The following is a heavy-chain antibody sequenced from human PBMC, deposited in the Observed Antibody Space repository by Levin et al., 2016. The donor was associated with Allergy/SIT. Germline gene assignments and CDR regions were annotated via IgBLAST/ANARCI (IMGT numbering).Heavy chain of an antibody. CDR1: GYSFTTYW. J-gene: IGHJ6*03. D-gene: IGHD3-10*01. CDR3: ARHRGSKEFGALGSYYYYMDV. V-gene: IGHV5-51*01. CDR2: IYPGDSDT. Sequence: GGSLRLSCKGSGYSFTTYWIGWVRQMPGKGLEWMGTIYPGDSDTRYSPSFQGQVTISADKSISTAYLQWRSLKASDSAMYYCARHRGSKEFGALGSYYYYMDVWGKGTTVTVSS.